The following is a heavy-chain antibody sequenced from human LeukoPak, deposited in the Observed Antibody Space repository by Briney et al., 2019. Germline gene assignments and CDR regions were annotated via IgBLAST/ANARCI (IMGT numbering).Heavy chain of an antibody. Sequence: SETLSLTCTVSGGSISSYYWSWIRQPPGKGLEWIGYIYYSGSTNYNPSLKSRVTISVDTSKNQFSLKLCSGTAAGTAVYYCARERGYSYGYVLDYWGQGTLVTVSS. CDR1: GGSISSYY. J-gene: IGHJ4*02. CDR3: ARERGYSYGYVLDY. D-gene: IGHD5-18*01. CDR2: IYYSGST. V-gene: IGHV4-59*01.